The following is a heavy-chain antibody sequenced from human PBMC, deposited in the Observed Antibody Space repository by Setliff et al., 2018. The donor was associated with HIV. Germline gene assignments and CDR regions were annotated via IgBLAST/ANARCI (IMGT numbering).Heavy chain of an antibody. CDR2: IKQDGSEK. CDR1: GFTFSNYW. J-gene: IGHJ4*02. Sequence: GGSLRLSCTASGFTFSNYWMSWVRRAPGKGLEWVANIKQDGSEKYCVNSVKGRFTISRDSAKNSLYLQTSSLRDEDTAVYYRAREGGSSGYCGYFDYWGQGTLVTVSS. CDR3: AREGGSSGYCGYFDY. D-gene: IGHD3-22*01. V-gene: IGHV3-7*01.